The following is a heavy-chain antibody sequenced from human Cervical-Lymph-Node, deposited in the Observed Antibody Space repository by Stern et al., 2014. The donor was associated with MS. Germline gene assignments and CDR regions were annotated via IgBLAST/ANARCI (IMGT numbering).Heavy chain of an antibody. CDR3: AKGGVGAIDY. J-gene: IGHJ4*02. D-gene: IGHD1-26*01. CDR2: ISWNSGSI. V-gene: IGHV3-9*01. CDR1: GFTFDDYA. Sequence: EVQLVESGGGLVQPGRSLRLSCAAFGFTFDDYAMHWVRQAPGKGLEWVSGISWNSGSIGYADSVKGRFTISRDNAKNSLYLQMNSLRAEDTALYYCAKGGVGAIDYWGQGTLVTVSS.